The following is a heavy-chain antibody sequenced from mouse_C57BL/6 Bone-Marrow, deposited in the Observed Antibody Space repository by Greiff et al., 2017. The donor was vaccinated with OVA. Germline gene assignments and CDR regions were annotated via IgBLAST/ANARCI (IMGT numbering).Heavy chain of an antibody. CDR1: GYTFTSYW. CDR3: ARSQDYDGAWFAY. J-gene: IGHJ3*01. CDR2: IDPSDSET. V-gene: IGHV1-52*01. D-gene: IGHD2-4*01. Sequence: QVHVKQPGAELVRPGSSVKLSCKASGYTFTSYWMHWVKQRPIQGLEWIGNIDPSDSETHYNQKFKDKATLTVDKSSSTAYMQLSSLTSEDSAVYYCARSQDYDGAWFAYWGQGTLVTVSA.